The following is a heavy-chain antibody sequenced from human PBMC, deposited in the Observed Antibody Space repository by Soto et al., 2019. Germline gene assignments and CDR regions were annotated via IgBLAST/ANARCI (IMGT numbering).Heavy chain of an antibody. CDR1: GYTFPTYG. Sequence: QVQLVQSGAEVKKPGASVKVSCKASGYTFPTYGITWVRQAPGQGLEWMGWISAYNGNTKYAQKLQGRVTMTTVTSTSTAYMELRSLRSDDTAVYYCARDLLQIVVVPAVMRRHYGMDVWGQGTTVTVSS. CDR2: ISAYNGNT. J-gene: IGHJ6*02. D-gene: IGHD2-2*01. CDR3: ARDLLQIVVVPAVMRRHYGMDV. V-gene: IGHV1-18*01.